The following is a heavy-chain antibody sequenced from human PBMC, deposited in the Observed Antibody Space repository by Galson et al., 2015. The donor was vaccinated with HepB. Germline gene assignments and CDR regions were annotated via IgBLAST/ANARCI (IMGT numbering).Heavy chain of an antibody. CDR1: GFTSSSYA. CDR3: ARDRWVDTAMVRSDWFDP. Sequence: SLRLSCAASGFTSSSYAMHWVRQAPGKGLEWVAVISYDGSNKYYADSVKGRFTISRDNSKNTLYLQMNSLRAEDTAVYYCARDRWVDTAMVRSDWFDPWGQGTLVTVSP. CDR2: ISYDGSNK. J-gene: IGHJ5*02. D-gene: IGHD5-18*01. V-gene: IGHV3-30-3*01.